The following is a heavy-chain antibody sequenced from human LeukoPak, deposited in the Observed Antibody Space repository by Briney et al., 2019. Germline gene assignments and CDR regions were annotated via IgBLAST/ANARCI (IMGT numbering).Heavy chain of an antibody. D-gene: IGHD5-18*01. V-gene: IGHV1-69*01. J-gene: IGHJ3*02. Sequence: SVKVSCKASGGSFSSHAITWVRQARGQGLEWMGGIIPIASTINYAQKFQGRVTITADESTSTAYMELTSLRSEDTAVYYCATGGMYSYGFTSIGFDIWAKGQWSPSLQ. CDR3: ATGGMYSYGFTSIGFDI. CDR2: IIPIASTI. CDR1: GGSFSSHA.